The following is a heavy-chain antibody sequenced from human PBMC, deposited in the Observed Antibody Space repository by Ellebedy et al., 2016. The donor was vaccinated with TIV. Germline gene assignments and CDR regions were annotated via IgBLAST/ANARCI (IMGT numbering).Heavy chain of an antibody. Sequence: PGGSLRLSCAASGFTFRSYWMPLVRQAPGKGLLWVSRFTSDGGTTGYADSVKGRITISRDNAKNTLFLQMNSLRAEDTAVYYCARARTSASDSVGSYHHYWGQGTLVTVSS. CDR1: GFTFRSYW. CDR3: ARARTSASDSVGSYHHY. CDR2: FTSDGGTT. D-gene: IGHD2-2*01. V-gene: IGHV3-74*01. J-gene: IGHJ4*02.